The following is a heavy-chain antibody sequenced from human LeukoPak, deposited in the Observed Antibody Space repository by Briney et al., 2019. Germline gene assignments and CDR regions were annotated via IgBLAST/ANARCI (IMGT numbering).Heavy chain of an antibody. CDR1: VFTFSTYG. CDR2: IPSDGSDN. D-gene: IGHD4-17*01. CDR3: AKGLGDYDDFRLGY. Sequence: GGSLRLSCAASVFTFSTYGFHWVRQAPGKGLEWVAFIPSDGSDNYYANSVKGRFTISRDNSRNTLYLQMNSLRSEDTAVYYCAKGLGDYDDFRLGYWGQGTLVTVSS. V-gene: IGHV3-30*02. J-gene: IGHJ4*02.